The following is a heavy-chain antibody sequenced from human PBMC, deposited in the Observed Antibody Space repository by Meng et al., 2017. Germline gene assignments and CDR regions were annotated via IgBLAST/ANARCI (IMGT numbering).Heavy chain of an antibody. CDR2: ISSSGSTI. Sequence: QGGLVESGGGLVKPGVSLRLSCAASGFTFSDYYMSWIRQAPGKGLEWVSYISSSGSTIYYADSVKGRFTISRDNAKNSLYLQMNSLRAEDTAVYYCARQWELPLTYYFDYWGQGTLVTVSS. D-gene: IGHD1-26*01. CDR1: GFTFSDYY. J-gene: IGHJ4*02. V-gene: IGHV3-11*01. CDR3: ARQWELPLTYYFDY.